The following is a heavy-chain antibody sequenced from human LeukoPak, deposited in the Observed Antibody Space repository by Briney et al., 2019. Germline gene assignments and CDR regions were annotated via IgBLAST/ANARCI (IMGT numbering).Heavy chain of an antibody. Sequence: GSLRLSCAASGFTFSSYNMNWVRQAPGKGLEWVSRINSDGSSTSYADSVKGRFTISRDNAKNTLYLQMNSLRAEDTAVYYCARDGPYYYYMDVWGKGTTVTVSS. CDR2: INSDGSST. J-gene: IGHJ6*03. CDR3: ARDGPYYYYMDV. CDR1: GFTFSSYN. V-gene: IGHV3-74*01.